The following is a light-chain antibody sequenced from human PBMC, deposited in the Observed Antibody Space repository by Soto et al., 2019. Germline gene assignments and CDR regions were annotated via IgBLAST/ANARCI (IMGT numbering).Light chain of an antibody. Sequence: QSVLAQPSSVCGSPWQAVTTSCTGTSSDVGSYNLVSWYQQHPGKAPKLMIYEVSKRPSGVSNRFSGSKSGNTASLTISGLQAEDEADYYCCSYADSSTYVFGTGTKVTVL. CDR3: CSYADSSTYV. J-gene: IGLJ1*01. CDR2: EVS. CDR1: SSDVGSYNL. V-gene: IGLV2-23*02.